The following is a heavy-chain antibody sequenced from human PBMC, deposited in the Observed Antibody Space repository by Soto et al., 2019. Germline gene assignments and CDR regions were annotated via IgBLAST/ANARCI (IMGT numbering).Heavy chain of an antibody. CDR1: GGSFSGYY. D-gene: IGHD1-7*01. Sequence: QVQLQQWGAGLLKPSETLSLTCAVYGGSFSGYYWSWIRQPPGKGLEWIGEINHSGSTNYNPCLKSRVTISVDTSKNQFSLKLSSVTAADTAVYYCAREAGGGRITGTTYNWFDPWGQGTLVTVSS. V-gene: IGHV4-34*01. CDR3: AREAGGGRITGTTYNWFDP. J-gene: IGHJ5*02. CDR2: INHSGST.